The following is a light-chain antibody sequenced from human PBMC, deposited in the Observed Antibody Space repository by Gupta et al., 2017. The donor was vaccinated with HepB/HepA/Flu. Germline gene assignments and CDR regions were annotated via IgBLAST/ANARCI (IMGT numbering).Light chain of an antibody. Sequence: DIQLTQPPSSLSASVGDRVTITCRASQTINIYLNWYQQRPGKAPNLLISAASSLQSGVPSRFSGSGSGTDFTLTISRLQPEDFATYYCQQNDSTPYTFGQGTKVEIK. J-gene: IGKJ1*01. V-gene: IGKV1-39*01. CDR3: QQNDSTPYT. CDR1: QTINIY. CDR2: AAS.